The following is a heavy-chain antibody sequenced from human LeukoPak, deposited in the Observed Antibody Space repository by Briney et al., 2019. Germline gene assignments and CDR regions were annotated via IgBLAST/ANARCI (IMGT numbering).Heavy chain of an antibody. CDR3: ARGPHYYDSSGHDC. CDR1: GFTFSSYS. CDR2: ISSSSSYI. Sequence: GGSLRLSCAASGFTFSSYSMNWVRQAPGKGLEWVSSISSSSSYIYYADSVKGRFTISRDNAKNSLYLQMNSLRAEDTAVYYCARGPHYYDSSGHDCWGQGTLVTVSS. V-gene: IGHV3-21*01. D-gene: IGHD3-22*01. J-gene: IGHJ4*02.